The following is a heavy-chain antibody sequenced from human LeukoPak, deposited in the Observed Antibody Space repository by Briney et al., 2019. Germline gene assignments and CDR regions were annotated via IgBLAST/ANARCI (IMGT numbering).Heavy chain of an antibody. J-gene: IGHJ4*02. D-gene: IGHD6-25*01. Sequence: GGSLRLSCAASGFTCSSYWMSWVRQAPGKGLECVANIKQDGSEKYYVDSVRSRFTLSRDNAKNSLYLQMNSLRVEDTAVYYCATSAARAIESWGQGTLVTVSS. CDR1: GFTCSSYW. CDR2: IKQDGSEK. V-gene: IGHV3-7*01. CDR3: ATSAARAIES.